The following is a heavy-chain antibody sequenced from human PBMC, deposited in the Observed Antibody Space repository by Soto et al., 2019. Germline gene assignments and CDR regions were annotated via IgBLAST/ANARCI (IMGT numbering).Heavy chain of an antibody. J-gene: IGHJ6*02. CDR2: IKNDETT. CDR3: AHARHPYYYYGIDV. CDR1: GFSLNGYW. Sequence: GGSLRLSCVASGFSLNGYWFHWISQVPGEGLLWVSHIKNDETTHYADSVKGRFTTSRDTSKNQVVLTMTNMDPVDTATYYCAHARHPYYYYGIDVWGQGTTVTVS. V-gene: IGHV3-74*01.